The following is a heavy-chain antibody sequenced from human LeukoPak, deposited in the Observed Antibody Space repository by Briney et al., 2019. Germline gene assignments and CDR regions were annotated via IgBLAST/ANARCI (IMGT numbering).Heavy chain of an antibody. D-gene: IGHD2/OR15-2a*01. Sequence: PGGSLRLSCAASGLAVTSHYMSWVRQAPGKGLEWVSIVYSGGDTHYADSVKGRFTISRDRSNNTVNLQMNSLTAEDTAIYYCARGQLAWGFYGTLVYWGQGTVVAVSS. CDR2: VYSGGDT. CDR3: ARGQLAWGFYGTLVY. J-gene: IGHJ4*02. CDR1: GLAVTSHY. V-gene: IGHV3-53*01.